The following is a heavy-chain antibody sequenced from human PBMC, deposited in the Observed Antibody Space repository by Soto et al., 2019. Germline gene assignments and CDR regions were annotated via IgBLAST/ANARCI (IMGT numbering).Heavy chain of an antibody. Sequence: SETLSLTCTVSGDSISSSTYYWSWIRQPPGKGLEWIGYIYYSGSTNYNPSLKSRVTISVDTSKNQFSLKLSSVTAADTAVYYCARVRGSGYEPNELDYWGQGTLVTVSS. J-gene: IGHJ4*02. D-gene: IGHD5-12*01. CDR1: GDSISSSTYY. V-gene: IGHV4-61*01. CDR2: IYYSGST. CDR3: ARVRGSGYEPNELDY.